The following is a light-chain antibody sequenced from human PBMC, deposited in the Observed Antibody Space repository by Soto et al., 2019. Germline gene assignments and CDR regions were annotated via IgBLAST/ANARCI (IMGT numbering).Light chain of an antibody. J-gene: IGKJ1*01. CDR2: GAS. CDR1: QNVSSN. Sequence: EIVMTQSPATLSVSPGERATLSCRASQNVSSNLAWYQQKPGQAPRLIIYGASTRATGIAARFSGSGSGPEFTLTISSLQSEDFAVYYCQHYNNWPRTFGQGTKVEIK. V-gene: IGKV3-15*01. CDR3: QHYNNWPRT.